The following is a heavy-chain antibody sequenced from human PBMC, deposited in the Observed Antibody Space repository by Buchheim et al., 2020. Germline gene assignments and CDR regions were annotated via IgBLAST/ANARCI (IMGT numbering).Heavy chain of an antibody. D-gene: IGHD1-26*01. Sequence: EVQLLESGGGLVQPGGSLRLSCAASGFTFSSYAMSWVRQAPGKGLEWVSAISGSGGSTYYADSGKGRFTISRANSKNTLYLQMNSLRAEDTAVYYCAKDLGSLGSYSYYYGMDVWGQGTT. V-gene: IGHV3-23*01. CDR3: AKDLGSLGSYSYYYGMDV. CDR1: GFTFSSYA. J-gene: IGHJ6*02. CDR2: ISGSGGST.